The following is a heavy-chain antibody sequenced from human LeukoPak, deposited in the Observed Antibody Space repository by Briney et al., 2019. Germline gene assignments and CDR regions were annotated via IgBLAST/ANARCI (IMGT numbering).Heavy chain of an antibody. CDR2: LNQDGREK. CDR1: GFTFSNYW. CDR3: ARDPLVRAVIGCAFDI. D-gene: IGHD3-10*01. V-gene: IGHV3-7*01. J-gene: IGHJ3*02. Sequence: GGTLRLSCAASGFTFSNYWMSWVRQAPGKGLEWVANLNQDGREKYYVDSVKGRFTISRDNAKNSLYLQMNSLRAEDTAMYYCARDPLVRAVIGCAFDIWGQGTMVTVSS.